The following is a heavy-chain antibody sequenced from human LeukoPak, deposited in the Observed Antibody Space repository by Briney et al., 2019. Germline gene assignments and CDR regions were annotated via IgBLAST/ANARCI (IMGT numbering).Heavy chain of an antibody. CDR2: ISWNSGSI. CDR3: ARYCSGGSCYPYYFDY. D-gene: IGHD2-15*01. Sequence: GGSLRLSCAASGFTFDDYAMHWVRQAPGKGLEWVSGISWNSGSIGYADSVKGRFTISRDNAKNSLYLQMNSLRAEDTAVYYCARYCSGGSCYPYYFDYWGQGTLVTVSS. CDR1: GFTFDDYA. J-gene: IGHJ4*02. V-gene: IGHV3-9*01.